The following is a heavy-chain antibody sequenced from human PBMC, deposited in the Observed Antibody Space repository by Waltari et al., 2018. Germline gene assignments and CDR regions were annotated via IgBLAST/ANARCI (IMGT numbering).Heavy chain of an antibody. D-gene: IGHD2-21*02. CDR2: INHSGRT. CDR1: GGSFSGYY. Sequence: QVQLQQWGAGLLKPSETLSLTCAVYGGSFSGYYWSWIRQPPGKGLEWIGEINHSGRTNYNPSLKSRVTISVDTSKNQFSLKLTSVTAADTAVYYCARGPKSIMTANRGGWFDPWGQGTLVTVSS. V-gene: IGHV4-34*01. J-gene: IGHJ5*02. CDR3: ARGPKSIMTANRGGWFDP.